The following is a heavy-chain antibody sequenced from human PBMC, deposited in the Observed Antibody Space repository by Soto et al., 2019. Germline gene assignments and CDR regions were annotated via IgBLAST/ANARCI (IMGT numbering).Heavy chain of an antibody. J-gene: IGHJ6*02. CDR3: ARGLILTGRNYYYGMDV. CDR2: IYYSGST. D-gene: IGHD3-9*01. V-gene: IGHV4-59*01. CDR1: GGSISSYY. Sequence: SETLSLTCTVSGGSISSYYWSWIRQPPGKGLEWIGYIYYSGSTNYNPSLKSRVTISVDTSKNQFSLRLSSVTAADTAVYYCARGLILTGRNYYYGMDVWGQGTTVTVSS.